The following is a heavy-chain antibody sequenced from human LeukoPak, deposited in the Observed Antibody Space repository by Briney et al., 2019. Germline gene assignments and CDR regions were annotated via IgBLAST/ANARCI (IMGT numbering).Heavy chain of an antibody. CDR2: ISAYNGNT. Sequence: GASVKVSCKASGYTFTSYGISWVRQAPGQGLEWMGWISAYNGNTNYAQKLQGRVTMTTDTSTNTAYMELRSLRSDDTAVYYCVREGFYGGNLNWFDPWGQGTLVTVSS. CDR3: VREGFYGGNLNWFDP. D-gene: IGHD4-23*01. V-gene: IGHV1-18*01. J-gene: IGHJ5*02. CDR1: GYTFTSYG.